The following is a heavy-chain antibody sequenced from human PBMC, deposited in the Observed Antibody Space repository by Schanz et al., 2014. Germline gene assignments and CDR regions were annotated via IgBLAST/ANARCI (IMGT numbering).Heavy chain of an antibody. CDR2: IYIGGNT. Sequence: EVQLVESGGGVVQPGRSLRLSCAASGFSVGNKYMNWVRQAPGKGLEWVSFIYIGGNTYYADSVKGRFTISRDNAKNSLFLQMNSLRAEDTAVYYCARDFLLEQLGYSHYYYAMDVWGQGTTVTVSS. D-gene: IGHD2-15*01. J-gene: IGHJ6*02. V-gene: IGHV3-66*01. CDR3: ARDFLLEQLGYSHYYYAMDV. CDR1: GFSVGNKY.